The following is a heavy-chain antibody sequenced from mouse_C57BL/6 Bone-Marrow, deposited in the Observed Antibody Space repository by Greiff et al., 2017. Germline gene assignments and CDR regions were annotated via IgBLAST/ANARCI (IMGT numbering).Heavy chain of an antibody. V-gene: IGHV1-19*01. CDR1: GYTFTDYY. J-gene: IGHJ3*01. CDR3: ASGGFYYFGRFAY. CDR2: INPYNGGT. D-gene: IGHD1-1*01. Sequence: EVQLQQSGPVLVKPGASVKMSCKASGYTFTDYYMNWVKQSHGKSLEWIGVINPYNGGTSYNQKFKGKATLTVDKSSSTAYMELNSLTSEDAAVYYCASGGFYYFGRFAYWGQGTLVTVSA.